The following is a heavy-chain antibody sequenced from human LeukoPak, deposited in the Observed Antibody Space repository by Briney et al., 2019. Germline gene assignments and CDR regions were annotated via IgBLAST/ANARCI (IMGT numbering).Heavy chain of an antibody. CDR3: ARGTMVRGVPNWFDP. CDR2: INHNGNVN. V-gene: IGHV3-7*03. J-gene: IGHJ5*02. Sequence: GGSLRLSCAASGFTFSSYWMNWARQAPGKGLEWVASINHNGNVNYYVDSVKGRFTISRDNAKNSLYLQMSNLRAEDTAVYYCARGTMVRGVPNWFDPWGQGTLVTVSS. D-gene: IGHD3-10*01. CDR1: GFTFSSYW.